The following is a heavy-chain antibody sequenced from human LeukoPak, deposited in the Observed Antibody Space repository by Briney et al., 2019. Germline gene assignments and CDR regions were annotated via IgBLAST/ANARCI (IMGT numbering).Heavy chain of an antibody. V-gene: IGHV3-43*01. Sequence: GGSLRLSCAASGFTFDDYTMHWVRQAPGKGLEWVSLISWDGGSTYYADSVKGRFTIFRDNSKNSLYLQMNSLRTEDTALYYCAKELVAAAGNRFGYYYYGMDVWGQGTTVTVSS. CDR1: GFTFDDYT. J-gene: IGHJ6*02. CDR2: ISWDGGST. D-gene: IGHD6-13*01. CDR3: AKELVAAAGNRFGYYYYGMDV.